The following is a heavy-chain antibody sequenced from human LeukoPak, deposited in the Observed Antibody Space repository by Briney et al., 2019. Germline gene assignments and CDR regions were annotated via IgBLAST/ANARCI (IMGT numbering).Heavy chain of an antibody. CDR2: ISGSGGST. J-gene: IGHJ4*02. V-gene: IGHV3-23*01. D-gene: IGHD2-15*01. CDR3: AKVGHLYCSGGSCYSDY. Sequence: PGGSLRLSCAVSGFTFSSYAMSWVRQAPGKGLEWVSDISGSGGSTYYADSVKGRFTISRDNSKNTLYLQMNSLRAEDTAVYYCAKVGHLYCSGGSCYSDYWGQGTLVTVSS. CDR1: GFTFSSYA.